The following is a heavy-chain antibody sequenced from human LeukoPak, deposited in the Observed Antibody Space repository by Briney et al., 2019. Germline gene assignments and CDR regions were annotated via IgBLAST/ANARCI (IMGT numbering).Heavy chain of an antibody. J-gene: IGHJ3*02. CDR2: IYSGGST. V-gene: IGHV3-53*01. D-gene: IGHD1-14*01. CDR3: ARDMSPWETRNPDAFDI. Sequence: GGSLRLSCAASGISVSSNYMNWVRQAPGKGLEWVSVIYSGGSTYYADSVKGRFTISRDNPKNTLYLHMNSLRAEDTAVYYCARDMSPWETRNPDAFDIWGQGTMVTVSS. CDR1: GISVSSNY.